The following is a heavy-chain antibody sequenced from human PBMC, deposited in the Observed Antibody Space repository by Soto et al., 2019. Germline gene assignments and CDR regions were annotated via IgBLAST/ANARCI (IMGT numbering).Heavy chain of an antibody. CDR2: ISVNNGDT. J-gene: IGHJ6*04. CDR1: GYTFSSYT. D-gene: IGHD2-8*02. CDR3: ARDRDVVLVPPPAYDYNDYGMDV. Sequence: QVQLVQSGPEVKKPGASVKVSCKTSGYTFSSYTISWVRQAPGHGLEWMGWISVNNGDTKYAQKFQGRVTMTTDTSTTTPPMELRSLRSDDTAVYYCARDRDVVLVPPPAYDYNDYGMDVWGKGTTVTVPS. V-gene: IGHV1-18*04.